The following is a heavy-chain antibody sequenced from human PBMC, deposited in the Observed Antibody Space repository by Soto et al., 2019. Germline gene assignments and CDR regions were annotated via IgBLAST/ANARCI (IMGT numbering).Heavy chain of an antibody. D-gene: IGHD3-22*01. V-gene: IGHV1-69*06. CDR1: GVTFSDYA. J-gene: IGHJ4*02. Sequence: SVRVSCKASGVTFSDYAISWVRQAPGQGLEWMGGIIPIFGTADYAQKFQGRVTITADKFTSIAYMELSSLRSEDTAVYYCAKNTYYYDSSGYHYYFDNWGQGTLVTVSS. CDR2: IIPIFGTA. CDR3: AKNTYYYDSSGYHYYFDN.